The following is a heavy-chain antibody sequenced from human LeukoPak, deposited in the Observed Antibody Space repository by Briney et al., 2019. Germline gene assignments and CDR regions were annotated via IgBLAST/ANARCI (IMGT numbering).Heavy chain of an antibody. V-gene: IGHV1-2*02. CDR1: GYTFTGYY. J-gene: IGHJ4*02. CDR3: ARDLSGYCSSTSCYAFADFDY. Sequence: ASVKVSCKASGYTFTGYYMHWLRQAPGQGLEWMGWINPNSGGTNYAQKFQGRVTMTRDTSISTAYMELSRLRSDDTAVYYCARDLSGYCSSTSCYAFADFDYWGQGTLVTVSS. CDR2: INPNSGGT. D-gene: IGHD2-2*01.